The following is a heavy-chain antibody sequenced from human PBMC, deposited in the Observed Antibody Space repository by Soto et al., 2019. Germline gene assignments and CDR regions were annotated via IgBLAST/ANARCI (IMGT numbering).Heavy chain of an antibody. CDR1: GFTFSTFS. CDR3: ARDLGWAFDS. V-gene: IGHV3-48*01. D-gene: IGHD6-19*01. Sequence: EVQLVESGGGSVQPGGSLRLSCAASGFTFSTFSMNWVRQAPGRGLEWISYISGGGRPISCADSVKGRFTISRDNAKNSLYLQMDSLTAEDTAVYYCARDLGWAFDSWGQGTLVTVSS. CDR2: ISGGGRPI. J-gene: IGHJ4*02.